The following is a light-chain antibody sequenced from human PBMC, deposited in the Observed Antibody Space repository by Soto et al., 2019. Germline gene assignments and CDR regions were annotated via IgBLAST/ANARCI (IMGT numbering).Light chain of an antibody. J-gene: IGKJ1*01. CDR1: QSVGTS. Sequence: EIVLTQSPATLSLSPGERATLSCRASQSVGTSLAWYQQKPGQAPKLLIYDASNRATGIPDRFRGSGSGTEFILTITNIDPEDVDAYYCDQRRPWPSCTFGQGTKVDIK. V-gene: IGKV3-11*01. CDR2: DAS. CDR3: DQRRPWPSCT.